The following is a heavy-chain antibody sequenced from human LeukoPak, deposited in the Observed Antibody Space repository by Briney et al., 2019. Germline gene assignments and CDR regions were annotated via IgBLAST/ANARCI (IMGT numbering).Heavy chain of an antibody. D-gene: IGHD3-3*01. CDR2: MSYDGSNK. CDR1: GFTFSSYG. J-gene: IGHJ3*02. Sequence: GGSLRLSCAASGFTFSSYGMHWVRQAPGKGLEWVAVMSYDGSNKYYADSVKGRFTISRDNSKNTLYLQMNSLRAEDTAVYYCAKDPAKVLRFLEWLSIPGDKGAFDIWGQGTMVTVSS. CDR3: AKDPAKVLRFLEWLSIPGDKGAFDI. V-gene: IGHV3-30*18.